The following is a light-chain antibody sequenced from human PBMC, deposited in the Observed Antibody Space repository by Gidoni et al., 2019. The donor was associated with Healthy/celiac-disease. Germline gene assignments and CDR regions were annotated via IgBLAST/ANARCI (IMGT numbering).Light chain of an antibody. J-gene: IGLJ2*01. CDR1: SSNIGNNY. Sequence: HSVLTHPPSVSAAPGQKVTISCSGISSNIGNNYVSWYQQLPGTAPKLLIYDNNKRPSGIPDRFSGSKSGTSATLGITGLQTGDEADDYCGTWDSSLSAVVFGGGTKLTVL. CDR3: GTWDSSLSAVV. CDR2: DNN. V-gene: IGLV1-51*01.